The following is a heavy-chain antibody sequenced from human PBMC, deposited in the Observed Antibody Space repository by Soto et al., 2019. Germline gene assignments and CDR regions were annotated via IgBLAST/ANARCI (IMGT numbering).Heavy chain of an antibody. D-gene: IGHD1-26*01. Sequence: QLHLRESGPGLVKPSETLSLTCTVSGGSITSSSYYWGWIRQPPGKGLEWIGSIYYSGSTYYNPSLKGRVNISVDTSKNQFSLTLSSVTAADTAVYYCATQEVGGSYVYTFDPWGQGTLVTVSS. CDR1: GGSITSSSYY. V-gene: IGHV4-39*01. J-gene: IGHJ5*02. CDR2: IYYSGST. CDR3: ATQEVGGSYVYTFDP.